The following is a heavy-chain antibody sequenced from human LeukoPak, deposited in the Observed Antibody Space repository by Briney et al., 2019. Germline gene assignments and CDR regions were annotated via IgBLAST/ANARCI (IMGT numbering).Heavy chain of an antibody. CDR1: GYTFTSYS. Sequence: GASVKVSCKASGYTFTSYSISWVRQAPGQGLEWMGWISAYNGNTNYAQKFQGRVTMTRDTSISTAYMELSRLRSDDTAVYYCARDRNGDSNLDYWGQGTLVTVSS. J-gene: IGHJ4*02. CDR3: ARDRNGDSNLDY. D-gene: IGHD4-11*01. V-gene: IGHV1-18*01. CDR2: ISAYNGNT.